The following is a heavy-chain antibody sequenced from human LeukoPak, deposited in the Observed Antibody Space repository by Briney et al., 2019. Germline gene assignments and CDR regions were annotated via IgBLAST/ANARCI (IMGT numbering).Heavy chain of an antibody. CDR3: ARGFDSSGYYYDY. Sequence: GASVKVSCKASRYTFTSYDINCVRQATGQGLEWMGWMNPNSGNTGYAQKFQGRVTITRNTSISTAYMELSGLRSEDTSVYYCARGFDSSGYYYDYWGQGTLVTVPS. V-gene: IGHV1-8*03. D-gene: IGHD3-22*01. CDR2: MNPNSGNT. CDR1: RYTFTSYD. J-gene: IGHJ4*02.